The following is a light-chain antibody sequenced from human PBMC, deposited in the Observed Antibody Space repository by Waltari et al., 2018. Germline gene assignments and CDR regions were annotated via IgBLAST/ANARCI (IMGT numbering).Light chain of an antibody. Sequence: DIQMTQSPSTLSASVGDRVTITCRASQSISNWLAWYKQKPGKAPKLLIYKASTLESVVPSRFSGSGSGTEFTLTISSLQPDDFATYYCQQYNSYSLLTFGGGTKVEIK. CDR3: QQYNSYSLLT. CDR1: QSISNW. J-gene: IGKJ4*01. V-gene: IGKV1-5*03. CDR2: KAS.